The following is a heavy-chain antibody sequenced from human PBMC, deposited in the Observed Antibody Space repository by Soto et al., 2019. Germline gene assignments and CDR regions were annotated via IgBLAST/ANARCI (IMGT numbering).Heavy chain of an antibody. Sequence: SVKVSCKASGGTFSSYAISWVRQAPGQGLEWMGGIIPIFGTANYAQKFQGRITITADKSTSTAYMELSSLRSEDTAVYYCASYYYDSSGYYPVLDPWGQGTLVTVSS. CDR3: ASYYYDSSGYYPVLDP. D-gene: IGHD3-22*01. V-gene: IGHV1-69*06. CDR1: GGTFSSYA. CDR2: IIPIFGTA. J-gene: IGHJ5*02.